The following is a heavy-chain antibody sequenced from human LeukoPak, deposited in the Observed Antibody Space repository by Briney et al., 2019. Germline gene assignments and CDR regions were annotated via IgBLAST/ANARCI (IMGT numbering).Heavy chain of an antibody. D-gene: IGHD3-10*01. CDR3: AREDTTYYYGSGSYGTAEGLDY. CDR2: ISGSGGST. Sequence: GGSLRLSCAASGFTFSSYAMSWVRQAPGKGLEWVSAISGSGGSTYYADSVKGRFTISRDNAHNSLYLQMNSLRVEDTAVYYCAREDTTYYYGSGSYGTAEGLDYWGQGTLVTVSS. J-gene: IGHJ4*02. V-gene: IGHV3-23*01. CDR1: GFTFSSYA.